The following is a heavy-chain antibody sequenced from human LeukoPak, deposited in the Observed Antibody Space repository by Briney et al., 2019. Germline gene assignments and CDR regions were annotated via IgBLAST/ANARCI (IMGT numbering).Heavy chain of an antibody. J-gene: IGHJ4*02. CDR2: ISYDGSNK. CDR1: GFTFSSYA. Sequence: GGSLRLSCAASGFTFSSYAMHWVRQAPGKGLEWVAVISYDGSNKYYADSVKGRFTISRDNSKNTLYLQMNSLRAEDTAVYYCARDGQVDIVATTGPTYDYWGQGTLVTVSS. V-gene: IGHV3-30-3*01. D-gene: IGHD5-12*01. CDR3: ARDGQVDIVATTGPTYDY.